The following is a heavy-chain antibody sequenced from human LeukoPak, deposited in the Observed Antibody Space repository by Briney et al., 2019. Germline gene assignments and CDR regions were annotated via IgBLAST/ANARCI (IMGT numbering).Heavy chain of an antibody. CDR3: AREGGGAEFGY. CDR2: ISSNGGST. J-gene: IGHJ4*02. D-gene: IGHD4-23*01. CDR1: GFTFSSYA. V-gene: IGHV3-64*01. Sequence: GGSLRLSCAASGFTFSSYAMHWVRQAPGKGLEYVSAISSNGGSTYYANSVKGRFTISRDNSKNTLYLQMGSLRAEDMAVYYCAREGGGAEFGYWGQGTLVTVSS.